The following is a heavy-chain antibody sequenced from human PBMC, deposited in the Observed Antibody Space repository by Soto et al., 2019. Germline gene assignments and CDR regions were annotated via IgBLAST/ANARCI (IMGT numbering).Heavy chain of an antibody. V-gene: IGHV1-3*04. J-gene: IGHJ5*02. CDR1: GYTFSTYG. CDR2: FNTGNGDT. CDR3: GKTHTRPNWFDP. D-gene: IGHD3-3*01. Sequence: ASVKVSCKASGYTFSTYGIHWVRQAPGQGLEWMGWFNTGNGDTKYSQKFQGRVTLTGDTSASTASMELSGLRSADTAVYYCGKTHTRPNWFDPWGQGTLVTVSS.